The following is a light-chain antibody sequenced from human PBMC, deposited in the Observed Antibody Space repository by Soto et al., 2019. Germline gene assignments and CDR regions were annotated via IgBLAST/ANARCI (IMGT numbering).Light chain of an antibody. CDR2: EAS. CDR3: QQYSSYSPYT. Sequence: DIQMTQSPSTLSASMGDRVSITCRASQTVYTWLAWYQQKPVTAPKLLIYEASTLHSGVPSRFTGSGSGTEFTLVISRLQPDDFATYYCQQYSSYSPYTFGQGTKVDI. CDR1: QTVYTW. J-gene: IGKJ2*01. V-gene: IGKV1-5*03.